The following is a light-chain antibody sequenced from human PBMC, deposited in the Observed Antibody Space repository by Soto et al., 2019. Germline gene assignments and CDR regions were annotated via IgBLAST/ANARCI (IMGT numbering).Light chain of an antibody. V-gene: IGKV1-5*03. CDR1: QTISSW. CDR3: QQYNSYSPIT. CDR2: KAS. J-gene: IGKJ5*01. Sequence: DIQMTQSPSTLSVSVGDRVTITCRASQTISSWLAWYQQKPGKAPKLLIYKASTLKSGVPSRFSGSGSGTEFTLTISSLQPDDFATYYCQQYNSYSPITFGQGTRLEIK.